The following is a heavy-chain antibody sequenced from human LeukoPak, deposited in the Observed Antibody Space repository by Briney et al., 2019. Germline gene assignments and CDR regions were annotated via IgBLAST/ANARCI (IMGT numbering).Heavy chain of an antibody. J-gene: IGHJ2*01. Sequence: SETLSLTCTVSGGSISSYYWSWIRQPPGKGLEWIGYIYYSGSTNYNPSLKSRVTISVDTSKNQFSLKLSSVTAADTAVYYCARQSSWGLTTWYFDLWGRGTLVTVSS. CDR3: ARQSSWGLTTWYFDL. CDR2: IYYSGST. D-gene: IGHD3-16*01. CDR1: GGSISSYY. V-gene: IGHV4-59*08.